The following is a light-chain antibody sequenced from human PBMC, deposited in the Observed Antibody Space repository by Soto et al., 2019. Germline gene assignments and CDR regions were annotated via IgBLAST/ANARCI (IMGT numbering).Light chain of an antibody. CDR1: SSDIGGYNY. CDR2: DVS. CDR3: SSFTISSGSTVYV. J-gene: IGLJ1*01. V-gene: IGLV2-14*01. Sequence: QSALTQPASVSGSPGQSITISCTGSSSDIGGYNYVSWYQQHPDKAPKLMIYDVSNRPSGVSSRFSGSKSGNTASLTISGLQAEDEAEYHCSSFTISSGSTVYVFGAGTKVTVL.